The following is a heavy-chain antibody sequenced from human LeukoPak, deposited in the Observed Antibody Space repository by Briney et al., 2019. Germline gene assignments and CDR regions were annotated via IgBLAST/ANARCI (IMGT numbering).Heavy chain of an antibody. D-gene: IGHD4-17*01. CDR3: AKYGDYGDHLDWLDP. V-gene: IGHV3-33*05. CDR2: ISYHGSNK. CDR1: GFTFSSYG. J-gene: IGHJ5*02. Sequence: QSGGSLRLSCAASGFTFSSYGMHWVRQAPGKGPEWVAVISYHGSNKYYADSVKGRFTISRDNSKNTLYLQMNSLRPEDTAVYYCAKYGDYGDHLDWLDPWGQGTLVTVSS.